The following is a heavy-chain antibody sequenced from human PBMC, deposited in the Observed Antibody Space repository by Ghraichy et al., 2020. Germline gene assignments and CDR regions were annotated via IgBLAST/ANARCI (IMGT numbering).Heavy chain of an antibody. CDR3: ARDRGKCRYTSCLPFFDF. CDR2: ISGKSGDA. Sequence: ASVKVSCKASGYSFHIYGISWLRQAPGQGLEWMGWISGKSGDAKYAQKVQDRITMTTDTSTNTAYMDLRSLRSDDTAMYFCARDRGKCRYTSCLPFFDFWGQGTLVAVSS. CDR1: GYSFHIYG. V-gene: IGHV1-18*01. D-gene: IGHD2-2*01. J-gene: IGHJ4*02.